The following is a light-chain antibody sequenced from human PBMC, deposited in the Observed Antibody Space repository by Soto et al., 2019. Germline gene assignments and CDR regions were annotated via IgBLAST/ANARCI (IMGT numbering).Light chain of an antibody. V-gene: IGKV3-15*01. CDR3: QQYNDWPRT. J-gene: IGKJ1*01. CDR2: GAS. CDR1: QSVSSN. Sequence: MTHSPATLPVSPGKRATLSCRASQSVSSNLAWYQQKPGQAPRLLIYGASSRATGIPARFSGSGSGTEFTLTISSMQSEDSAVYYCQQYNDWPRTFGQGTKVDIK.